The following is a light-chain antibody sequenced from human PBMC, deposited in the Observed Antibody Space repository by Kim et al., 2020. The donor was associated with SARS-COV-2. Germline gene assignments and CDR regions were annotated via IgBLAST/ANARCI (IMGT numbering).Light chain of an antibody. CDR2: KVS. CDR1: QSRVHQGSNTY. V-gene: IGKV2-30*02. Sequence: PASRSCRTSQSRVHQGSNTYLNWFQQRPGQSPRRLIYKVSKRHSGVPERFSGSGSGTDFTLTISSVEAEDVATYYCMQGVNSPPTFGQGTKVDIK. J-gene: IGKJ1*01. CDR3: MQGVNSPPT.